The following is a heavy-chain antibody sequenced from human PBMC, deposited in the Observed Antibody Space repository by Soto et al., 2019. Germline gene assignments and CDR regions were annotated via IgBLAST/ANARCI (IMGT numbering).Heavy chain of an antibody. D-gene: IGHD3-10*01. CDR3: ARWRIPFGESTNYGMDV. CDR1: GFTFSSYA. V-gene: IGHV3-30-3*01. CDR2: ISYDGSNK. Sequence: QVQLVESGGGVVQPGRSLRLSCAASGFTFSSYAMHWVRQAPGKGLEWVAVISYDGSNKYYADSVKGRFTISRDNSKNTLYLQMNSLRAEDTAVYYCARWRIPFGESTNYGMDVWGQGTTVTVSS. J-gene: IGHJ6*02.